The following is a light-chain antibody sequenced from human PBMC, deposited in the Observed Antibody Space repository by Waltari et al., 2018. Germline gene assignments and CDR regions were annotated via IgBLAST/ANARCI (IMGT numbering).Light chain of an antibody. CDR2: EVS. V-gene: IGLV2-14*01. J-gene: IGLJ2*01. CDR1: SSDVGGYNY. Sequence: QSALTQPASVSGSPGQSITISCTGTSSDVGGYNYVSWYQFYPGKAPKLMIYEVSNRPSGVSNRFSGSKSGNTASLTISGLQAEDEADYYCSSYTSSSTFVIFGGGTKLTVL. CDR3: SSYTSSSTFVI.